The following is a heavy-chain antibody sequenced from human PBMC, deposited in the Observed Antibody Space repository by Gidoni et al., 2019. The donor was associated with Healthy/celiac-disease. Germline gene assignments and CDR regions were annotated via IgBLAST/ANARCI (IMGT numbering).Heavy chain of an antibody. CDR3: AREVRFLKWSPSWFDP. CDR2: IYTSGST. Sequence: QVQLQESGPGLVKPSQTLSLTCTVSGGSISSGSYYWSWIRQPAGKGLEWIGRIYTSGSTNYNPSLKSRVTMSVDTSKNQFSLKLSSVTAADTAVYYCAREVRFLKWSPSWFDPWGQGTLVTVSS. V-gene: IGHV4-61*02. J-gene: IGHJ5*02. D-gene: IGHD3-3*01. CDR1: GGSISSGSYY.